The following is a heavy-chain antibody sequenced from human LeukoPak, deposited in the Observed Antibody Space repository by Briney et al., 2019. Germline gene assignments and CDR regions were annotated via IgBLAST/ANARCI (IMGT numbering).Heavy chain of an antibody. J-gene: IGHJ5*02. Sequence: PGGSLRLSCAASGFTFSSYGMSWVRQAPGKGLEWVSAISGSGGSTYYADSVKGRFTISRDNSTNTLYLQMNSLRAEDTAVYYCAKAIVGATSGRRFDPWGQGTLVTVSS. D-gene: IGHD1-26*01. CDR3: AKAIVGATSGRRFDP. V-gene: IGHV3-23*01. CDR1: GFTFSSYG. CDR2: ISGSGGST.